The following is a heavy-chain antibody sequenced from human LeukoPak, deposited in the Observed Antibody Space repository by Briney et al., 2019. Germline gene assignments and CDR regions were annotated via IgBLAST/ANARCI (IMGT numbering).Heavy chain of an antibody. D-gene: IGHD3-16*01. CDR3: ARGGIRWHYMDV. CDR2: IFYSGST. CDR1: GFTFSNAW. J-gene: IGHJ6*03. Sequence: GSLRLSCAASGFTFSNAWMSWVRQAPGKGLEWIGNIFYSGSTYYSPSLKSRVTISVDTSKNQFSLKLSSVTAADTAVYYCARGGIRWHYMDVWGKGTTVTVSS. V-gene: IGHV4-4*02.